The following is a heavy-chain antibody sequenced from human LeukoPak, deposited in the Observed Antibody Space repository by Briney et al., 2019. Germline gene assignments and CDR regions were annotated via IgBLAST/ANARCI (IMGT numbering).Heavy chain of an antibody. CDR2: LYYSGTT. V-gene: IGHV4-59*08. J-gene: IGHJ4*02. CDR3: ARPSTMIRGQVFDY. Sequence: SEILSLTCTVSDGSISSYYWSWIRQPPGKGLEWIGYLYYSGTTIYNPSLKSRVTFSVDTSKNQFSLNLNYVTAADTAVYYCARPSTMIRGQVFDYWGQGTLVTVSS. D-gene: IGHD3-10*01. CDR1: DGSISSYY.